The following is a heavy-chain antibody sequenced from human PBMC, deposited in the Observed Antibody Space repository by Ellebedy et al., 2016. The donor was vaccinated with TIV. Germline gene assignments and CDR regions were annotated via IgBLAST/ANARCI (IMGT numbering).Heavy chain of an antibody. V-gene: IGHV4-4*02. J-gene: IGHJ5*02. CDR2: IYHSGST. D-gene: IGHD3-10*01. Sequence: MPSETLSLTCAVSGGSIISSDWWSWVRQPPGKGLEWIGQIYHSGSTNYNPSLNSRVTISVDKSKKQFSLKLTSVTAADTAIYYCARLTRSPSGTWFDPWGQGTLVTVSS. CDR3: ARLTRSPSGTWFDP. CDR1: GGSIISSDW.